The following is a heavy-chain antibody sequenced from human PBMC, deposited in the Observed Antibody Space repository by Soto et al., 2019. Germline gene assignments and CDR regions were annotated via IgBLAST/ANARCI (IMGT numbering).Heavy chain of an antibody. Sequence: GGSLRLSCAASGFTFSSYSMNWVRQAPGKGLEWVSYISSSSSTIYYADSVKGRFTISRDNAKNSLYLQMNSLRAEDTAVYYCARNPLTYCSGGSCSFFRRRNHYYMDVWGKGTTVTVSS. CDR3: ARNPLTYCSGGSCSFFRRRNHYYMDV. CDR2: ISSSSSTI. V-gene: IGHV3-48*01. D-gene: IGHD2-15*01. CDR1: GFTFSSYS. J-gene: IGHJ6*03.